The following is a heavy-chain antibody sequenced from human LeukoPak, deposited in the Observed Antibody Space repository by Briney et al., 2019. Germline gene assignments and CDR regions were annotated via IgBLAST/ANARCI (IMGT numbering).Heavy chain of an antibody. V-gene: IGHV1-2*02. Sequence: ASVKVSCKASGYTFNSYGISWVRQAPGQGLEWMGWINPNSGGTNYAQKFQGRVTMTRDTSISTAYMELSRLRSDDTAVYYCARENGDYGDNWFDPWGQGTLVTVSS. J-gene: IGHJ5*02. CDR3: ARENGDYGDNWFDP. CDR1: GYTFNSYG. CDR2: INPNSGGT. D-gene: IGHD4-17*01.